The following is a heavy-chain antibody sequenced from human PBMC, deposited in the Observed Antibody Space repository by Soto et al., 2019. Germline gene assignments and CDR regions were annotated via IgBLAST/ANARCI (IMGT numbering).Heavy chain of an antibody. V-gene: IGHV3-48*03. CDR3: ARGFGRFNY. J-gene: IGHJ4*02. Sequence: EVQLLESGGGLVQPGGSLRLSCGVSGFTFNDFEMNWVRQAPGKGLEWLAYIDGSGTTKKYADSVRGRFTISRDNPNNSLFLQMSILSVADTAIYYCARGFGRFNYWGQGTLVSVSS. CDR1: GFTFNDFE. CDR2: IDGSGTTK. D-gene: IGHD3-10*01.